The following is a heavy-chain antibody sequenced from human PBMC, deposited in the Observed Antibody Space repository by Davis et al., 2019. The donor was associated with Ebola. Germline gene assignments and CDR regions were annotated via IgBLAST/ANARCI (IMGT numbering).Heavy chain of an antibody. CDR3: AGANYYDK. CDR2: IYYSGST. Sequence: MPSETLSLTCAVPGGSINTYHWSWIRQPPGKGLEWIGNIYYSGSTNYNPSLKSRVTISLDTSKNQFSLKLSSVTAADTAVYYCAGANYYDKWGRGVLVIVSS. V-gene: IGHV4-59*01. D-gene: IGHD3-22*01. CDR1: GGSINTYH. J-gene: IGHJ4*02.